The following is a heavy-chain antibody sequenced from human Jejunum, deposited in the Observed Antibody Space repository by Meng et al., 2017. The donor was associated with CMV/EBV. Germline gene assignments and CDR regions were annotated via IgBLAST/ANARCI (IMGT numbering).Heavy chain of an antibody. V-gene: IGHV1-69-2*01. D-gene: IGHD1-14*01. CDR3: ALGLYTTSWFFDL. CDR2: VDPEDGET. J-gene: IGHJ2*01. CDR1: GYTFTDYY. Sequence: CKVSGYTFTDYYIHWVQQAPGKGLEWMGLVDPEDGETIYAEKSQGRVTISAGTSTDTIYMELSSLRSEDTAVYFCALGLYTTSWFFDLWGRGTLVTVSS.